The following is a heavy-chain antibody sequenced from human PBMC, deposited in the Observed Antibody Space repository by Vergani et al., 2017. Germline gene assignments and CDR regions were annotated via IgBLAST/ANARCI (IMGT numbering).Heavy chain of an antibody. J-gene: IGHJ4*02. CDR2: INPSGGHT. D-gene: IGHD3-9*01. CDR3: ARGDYGILTGYRY. Sequence: QVQVVQSGAEVKKSGASVKVSCKTSGYTFSNYYMHWVRQAPGQGLEWMGIINPSGGHTNYAQKFQGRVTMTRDTSTRTVDMELSSLRSEETAIYYCARGDYGILTGYRYWGQGTLVTVSA. CDR1: GYTFSNYY. V-gene: IGHV1-46*03.